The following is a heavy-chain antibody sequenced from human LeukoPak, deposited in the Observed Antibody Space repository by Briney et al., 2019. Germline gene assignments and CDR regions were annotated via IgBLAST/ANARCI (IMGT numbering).Heavy chain of an antibody. CDR3: TRSSSGDGDYGY. V-gene: IGHV3-73*01. Sequence: GGSLRLSCAASGFTFSGSAMHWVRQASGERLEWVGRIRSKANSYATAYAASVKGRFTISRDDSKNTAYLQMNSLKTEDTAVYYCTRSSSGDGDYGYLGQGTLVTVSS. J-gene: IGHJ4*02. CDR1: GFTFSGSA. CDR2: IRSKANSYAT. D-gene: IGHD4-17*01.